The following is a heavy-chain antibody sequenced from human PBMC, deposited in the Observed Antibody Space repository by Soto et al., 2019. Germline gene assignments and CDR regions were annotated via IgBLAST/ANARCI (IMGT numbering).Heavy chain of an antibody. V-gene: IGHV3-23*01. Sequence: GGSLRLSCGASGLDFSRSAMAWVRQAPGKGLEWVSALNGRGSGTYYADSVKGRFTISRDPSEDILYLQMSGLRAEDTAVYYCASTRAQSYSNSSGSFAFDIWGQGTLVTV. D-gene: IGHD3-22*01. CDR2: LNGRGSGT. J-gene: IGHJ3*02. CDR3: ASTRAQSYSNSSGSFAFDI. CDR1: GLDFSRSA.